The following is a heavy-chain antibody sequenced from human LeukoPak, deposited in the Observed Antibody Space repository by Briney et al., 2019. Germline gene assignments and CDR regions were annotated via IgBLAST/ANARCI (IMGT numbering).Heavy chain of an antibody. Sequence: GGSLRLSCAASGFIFSSYEMHWVRQAPGKGLEWVSYITSSRSILHYADSVKGRFTISRDKAKNSLYLKMNTLRAEDTAIYYCARGSLTGYDSSGYITPARFDLWGQGTPVTVSS. V-gene: IGHV3-48*03. D-gene: IGHD3-22*01. CDR1: GFIFSSYE. J-gene: IGHJ4*02. CDR3: ARGSLTGYDSSGYITPARFDL. CDR2: ITSSRSIL.